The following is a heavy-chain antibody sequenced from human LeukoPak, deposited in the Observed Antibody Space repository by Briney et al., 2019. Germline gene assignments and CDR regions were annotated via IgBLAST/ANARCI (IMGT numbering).Heavy chain of an antibody. CDR1: GGSISSYY. D-gene: IGHD6-13*01. CDR2: IYYSGST. J-gene: IGHJ6*02. V-gene: IGHV4-59*01. Sequence: SETLPLTCTVSGGSISSYYWSWIRQPPGKGLEWIGYIYYSGSTNYNPSLKSRVTISVDTSKNQFPLKLSSVTAADTAVYYCARVAYSSSWSRYYYGMDVWGQGTTVTVSS. CDR3: ARVAYSSSWSRYYYGMDV.